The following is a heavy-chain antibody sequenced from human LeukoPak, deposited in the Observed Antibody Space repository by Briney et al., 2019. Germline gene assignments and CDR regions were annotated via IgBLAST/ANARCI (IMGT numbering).Heavy chain of an antibody. D-gene: IGHD1-26*01. CDR1: GYTFTNYT. V-gene: IGHV1-69*13. Sequence: GASVKVSCKASGYTFTNYTLNWVRQAPGQGLEWMGGIIPIFGTADYAQKFQGRVTITADESTSTAYMELSSLKSEDTAVYYCARGVVGATTGAYSFDYWGQGTLVTVSS. J-gene: IGHJ4*02. CDR2: IIPIFGTA. CDR3: ARGVVGATTGAYSFDY.